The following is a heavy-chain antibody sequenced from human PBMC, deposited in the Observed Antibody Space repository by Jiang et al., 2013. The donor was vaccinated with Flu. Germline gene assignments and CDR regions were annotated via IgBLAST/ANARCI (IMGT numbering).Heavy chain of an antibody. V-gene: IGHV1-18*04. CDR3: ARGDYGVGFDP. D-gene: IGHD4-17*01. CDR2: ISAYNGNT. Sequence: SYGISWVRQAPGQGLEWMGWISAYNGNTNYAQKLQGRVTMTTDTSTSTAYMELRSLRSDDTAVYYCARGDYGVGFDPWGQGTLVTVSS. J-gene: IGHJ5*02. CDR1: SYG.